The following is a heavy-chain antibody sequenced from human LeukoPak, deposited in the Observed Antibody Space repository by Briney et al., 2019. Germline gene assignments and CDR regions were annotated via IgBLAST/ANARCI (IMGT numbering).Heavy chain of an antibody. V-gene: IGHV3-7*01. D-gene: IGHD2-21*02. CDR2: RKEDGSET. CDR1: GFRFRSDW. Sequence: GGSLRLSCAASGFRFRSDWISWVRQAPGKGLEWVGKRKEDGSETFYVDSVKGRSTISRDNAKDSRDLQMNSLRAEDAALYYCARVHMVTGRGHWYFDLWGRGTPVTVSS. CDR3: ARVHMVTGRGHWYFDL. J-gene: IGHJ2*01.